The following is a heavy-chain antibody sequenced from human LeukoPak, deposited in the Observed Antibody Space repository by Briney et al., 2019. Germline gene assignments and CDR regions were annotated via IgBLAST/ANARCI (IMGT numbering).Heavy chain of an antibody. J-gene: IGHJ4*02. CDR1: GGSISSYY. CDR3: ARDRNADYYDSSGYYYYFDY. D-gene: IGHD3-22*01. Sequence: SETLSLTCTVSGGSISSYYWSWIRQPAGKGLEWIGRIYTSGSTNYNPSLKSRVTMSVDTSKNQFSLKLSSVTAADTAVYYCARDRNADYYDSSGYYYYFDYWGQGTLVTVSS. CDR2: IYTSGST. V-gene: IGHV4-4*07.